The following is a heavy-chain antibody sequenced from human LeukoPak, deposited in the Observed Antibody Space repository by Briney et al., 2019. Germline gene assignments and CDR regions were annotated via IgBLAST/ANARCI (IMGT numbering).Heavy chain of an antibody. V-gene: IGHV4-4*07. Sequence: SETLSLTCTVSGGSISSYYWSWIRQPAGKGLEWIGRIYSSGSTNYNTSLKSRVTMSVNTSKNQFSLKLSYVTAADTAVYYCAREFVPAALELEGGLFDPWGQGTLVTVPS. D-gene: IGHD1-7*01. J-gene: IGHJ5*02. CDR1: GGSISSYY. CDR3: AREFVPAALELEGGLFDP. CDR2: IYSSGST.